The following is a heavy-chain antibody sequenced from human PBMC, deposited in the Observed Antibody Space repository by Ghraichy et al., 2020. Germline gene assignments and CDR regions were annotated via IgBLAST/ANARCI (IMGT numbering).Heavy chain of an antibody. D-gene: IGHD2-2*01. Sequence: GGSLRLSCAASGFTLSDYTMNWVRQAPGKGLEWVSSITISSSYIYYADSVKGRFTISRDNAKNSLYLQMSSLRAEDTAVYYCARELKYCISTSCYFDFWGQGTLVTVSS. CDR3: ARELKYCISTSCYFDF. J-gene: IGHJ4*03. V-gene: IGHV3-21*01. CDR2: ITISSSYI. CDR1: GFTLSDYT.